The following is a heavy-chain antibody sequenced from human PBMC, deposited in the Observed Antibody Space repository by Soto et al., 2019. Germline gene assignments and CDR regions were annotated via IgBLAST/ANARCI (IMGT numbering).Heavy chain of an antibody. D-gene: IGHD3-10*01. CDR1: GFTFLSYN. CDR3: ARAPGESSSYYGFFAY. J-gene: IGHJ4*02. Sequence: EVRLVESGGGLVQPGGSLRLSCEASGFTFLSYNLNWVRQAPGKGLEWVSYMSSSSSTIYYADSVKGRFTISRDNAKKGRYLQINSLRDEETAVYYCARAPGESSSYYGFFAYGGKGPLVTVSS. CDR2: MSSSSSTI. V-gene: IGHV3-48*02.